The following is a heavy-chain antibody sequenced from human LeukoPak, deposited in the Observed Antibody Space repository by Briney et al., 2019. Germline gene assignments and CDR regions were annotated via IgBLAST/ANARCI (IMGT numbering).Heavy chain of an antibody. CDR1: GFTFSSYA. CDR3: ARDGPYGDLRYYFDY. Sequence: GGSLRLSCAASGFTFSSYAMHWVRQAPGKGLEWVAVISYDGSNKYYADSVKGRFTISRDNSKNTLYLQMNSLRGEDTAVYYCARDGPYGDLRYYFDYWGQGTLVTVSS. CDR2: ISYDGSNK. V-gene: IGHV3-30*04. D-gene: IGHD4-17*01. J-gene: IGHJ4*02.